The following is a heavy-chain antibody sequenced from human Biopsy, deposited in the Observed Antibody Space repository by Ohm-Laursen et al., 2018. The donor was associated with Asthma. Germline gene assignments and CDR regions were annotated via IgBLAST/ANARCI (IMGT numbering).Heavy chain of an antibody. J-gene: IGHJ5*02. V-gene: IGHV3-53*01. CDR2: IYSGGTS. D-gene: IGHD4-17*01. CDR3: ARGQDYGDSNWFDP. Sequence: GSLRLSCSASGFAVSRDYMFWVRQAPGKGLEWVSVIYSGGTSHTADSVRGRFTISRDYSKNTLYLQMHSLRAEDTAVYYCARGQDYGDSNWFDPWGQGTLVTVSS. CDR1: GFAVSRDY.